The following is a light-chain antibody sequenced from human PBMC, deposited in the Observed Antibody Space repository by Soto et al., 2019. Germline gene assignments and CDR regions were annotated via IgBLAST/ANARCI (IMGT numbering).Light chain of an antibody. CDR1: QTISSW. CDR3: QHYNSNSEA. CDR2: KAS. J-gene: IGKJ1*01. V-gene: IGKV1-5*03. Sequence: DLPMTETPSPMSGSVGDIVTITCRASQTISSWLAWYQQKPGKAPKLLIYKASTLKSGVPSRFSGSGSGTEFTLTISSLQPDDFATYYCQHYNSNSEAFGQGTKVDI.